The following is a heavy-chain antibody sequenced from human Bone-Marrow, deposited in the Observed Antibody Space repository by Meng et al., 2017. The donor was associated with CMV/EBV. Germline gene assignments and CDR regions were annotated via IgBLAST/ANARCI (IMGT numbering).Heavy chain of an antibody. V-gene: IGHV3-7*01. J-gene: IGHJ4*02. Sequence: GESLKISCAASGFTFSSYWMSWVRQAPGKGLEWVANIKQDGSEKYYVDSVKGRFTISRDKAKNSLYLQMNSLRAEDTAGYYCARDGVVTPLDYWGQGTLVTVSS. CDR1: GFTFSSYW. CDR3: ARDGVVTPLDY. CDR2: IKQDGSEK. D-gene: IGHD4-23*01.